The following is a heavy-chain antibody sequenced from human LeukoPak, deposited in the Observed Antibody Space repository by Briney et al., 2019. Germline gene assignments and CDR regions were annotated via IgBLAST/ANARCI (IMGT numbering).Heavy chain of an antibody. CDR2: IKQDGSDK. CDR3: ARADSSGWSKDY. D-gene: IGHD6-19*01. J-gene: IGHJ4*02. V-gene: IGHV3-7*01. Sequence: GSLGLSCAASGFTFSSYWMNWVRQTPGKGLEWVANIKQDGSDKYYVDSVKGRFTISRDNAKNSLSLQMNSLRVEDTAVYYCARADSSGWSKDYWGQGTLVTVSS. CDR1: GFTFSSYW.